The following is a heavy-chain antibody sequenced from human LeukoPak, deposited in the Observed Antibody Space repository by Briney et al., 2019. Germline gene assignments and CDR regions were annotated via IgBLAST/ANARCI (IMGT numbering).Heavy chain of an antibody. D-gene: IGHD3-22*01. J-gene: IGHJ4*02. CDR3: ARERYYDSSGYFFDY. CDR1: LGIFSSYA. Sequence: ASVNVSCKASLGIFSSYAISWVRQAAGQGREWMGRIIPIRGIANYAQKFQGSVTITADKSTSTAYMELSSLRSEDTAVYYCARERYYDSSGYFFDYWGQGTLVTVSS. CDR2: IIPIRGIA. V-gene: IGHV1-69*04.